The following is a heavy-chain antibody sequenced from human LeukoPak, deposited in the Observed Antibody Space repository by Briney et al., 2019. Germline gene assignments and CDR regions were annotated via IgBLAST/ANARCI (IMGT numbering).Heavy chain of an antibody. CDR2: IYTSGST. CDR1: GGSISSGSYY. Sequence: SQTLSLTCTVSGGSISSGSYYWSWIRQPVGKGLEWIGRIYTSGSTNYNPSLKSRVTISVDTSKNQFSLKLSSVTAADTAVYYCARIAASCVDYWGQGTLVTVSS. V-gene: IGHV4-61*02. J-gene: IGHJ4*02. D-gene: IGHD6-6*01. CDR3: ARIAASCVDY.